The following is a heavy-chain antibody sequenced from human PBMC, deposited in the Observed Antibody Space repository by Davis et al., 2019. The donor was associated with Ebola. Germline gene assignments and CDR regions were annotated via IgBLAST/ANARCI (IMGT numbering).Heavy chain of an antibody. J-gene: IGHJ4*02. CDR3: TTPRRDGYNR. V-gene: IGHV3-73*01. CDR2: IRSKANSYAT. Sequence: GESLKISCAASGFTFSGSAMHWVRQASGKGLEWVGRIRSKANSYATAYAASVKGRFTISRDDSKNTAYLQMNSLKTEDTAVYYCTTPRRDGYNRWGQGTLVTVSS. CDR1: GFTFSGSA. D-gene: IGHD5-24*01.